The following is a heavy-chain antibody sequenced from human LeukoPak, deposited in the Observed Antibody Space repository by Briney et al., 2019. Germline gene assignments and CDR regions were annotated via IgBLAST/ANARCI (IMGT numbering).Heavy chain of an antibody. V-gene: IGHV4-39*07. J-gene: IGHJ4*02. CDR3: ARRYYDILTGYSPFDY. Sequence: PSETLSLTCTVSGGSISSSSYYWGWIRQPPGKGLEWIGSIYYSGSTYYNPSLKSRVTISVDTSKNQFSLKLSSVTAADTAVYYCARRYYDILTGYSPFDYWGQGTLVTVSS. D-gene: IGHD3-9*01. CDR2: IYYSGST. CDR1: GGSISSSSYY.